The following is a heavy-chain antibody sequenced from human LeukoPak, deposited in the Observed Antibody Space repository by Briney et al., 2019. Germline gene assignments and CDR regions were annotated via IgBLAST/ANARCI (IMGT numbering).Heavy chain of an antibody. J-gene: IGHJ4*02. D-gene: IGHD3-3*01. V-gene: IGHV3-23*01. CDR2: ISGSGGST. Sequence: PGGSLRLSCAASGFTFSSYAMSWVRQAPGKGLEWVSGISGSGGSTYYADSVKGRFTISRDNSKNTLYLQMNSLRGEDTAVYYCVKKTTFWSGYYDYWGQGTLVTVSS. CDR1: GFTFSSYA. CDR3: VKKTTFWSGYYDY.